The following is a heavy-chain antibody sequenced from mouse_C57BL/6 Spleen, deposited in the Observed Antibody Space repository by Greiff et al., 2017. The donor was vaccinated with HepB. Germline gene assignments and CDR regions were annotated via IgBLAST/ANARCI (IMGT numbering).Heavy chain of an antibody. D-gene: IGHD1-1*01. CDR1: GYTFTSYG. CDR2: IYPRSGST. J-gene: IGHJ1*03. V-gene: IGHV1-81*01. CDR3: ARDYYGSSYDWYFDV. Sequence: QVHVKQSGAELARPGASVKLSCKASGYTFTSYGISWVKQRTGQGLEWIGEIYPRSGSTYYNEKFKGKATLTADKSSSTAYMELRSLTSEDSAVYFCARDYYGSSYDWYFDVWGTGTTVTVSS.